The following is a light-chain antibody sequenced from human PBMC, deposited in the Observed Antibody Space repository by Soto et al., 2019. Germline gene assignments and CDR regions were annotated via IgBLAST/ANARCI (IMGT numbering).Light chain of an antibody. J-gene: IGKJ4*01. CDR1: QSVRSY. CDR2: DAF. CDR3: QHRSAWPIT. Sequence: EIVLTQSPATLSLSPGERATLSCRASQSVRSYLIWYQQKPGQAPRLLIYDAFKRATGIPARFSGSGSGTDFTLTISRLEPEDFAVYYCQHRSAWPITFGGGTKVEIK. V-gene: IGKV3-11*01.